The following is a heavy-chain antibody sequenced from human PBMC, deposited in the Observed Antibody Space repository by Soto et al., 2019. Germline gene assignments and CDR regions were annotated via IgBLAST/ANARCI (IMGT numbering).Heavy chain of an antibody. D-gene: IGHD1-7*01. CDR2: IYYSGRT. Sequence: QVQLQASGPGLVTPSQTLSLTCTVSGGSISRGDYYWSWIRQHPGKGLEWIGYIYYSGRTYYNPSLKSRVTISVDTSKYQFSLKLSSVTAADTAVYYCARSPYNWNYVGDAFDIWGQGTMVTVSS. V-gene: IGHV4-31*03. CDR3: ARSPYNWNYVGDAFDI. CDR1: GGSISRGDYY. J-gene: IGHJ3*02.